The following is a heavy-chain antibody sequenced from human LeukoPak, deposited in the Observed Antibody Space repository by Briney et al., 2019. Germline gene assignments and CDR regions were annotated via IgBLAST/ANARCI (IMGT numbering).Heavy chain of an antibody. CDR1: GGSISSYY. CDR3: ARHGSGYDLFFDY. V-gene: IGHV4-59*08. J-gene: IGHJ4*02. Sequence: SETLSLTCTVSGGSISSYYWSWIRQPPGKGLEWIGYIYYSGSTNYNPSLKSRVTISVDTSKNQFSLRLSSVTAADTAVYFCARHGSGYDLFFDYWGQGTLVTVSS. CDR2: IYYSGST. D-gene: IGHD5-12*01.